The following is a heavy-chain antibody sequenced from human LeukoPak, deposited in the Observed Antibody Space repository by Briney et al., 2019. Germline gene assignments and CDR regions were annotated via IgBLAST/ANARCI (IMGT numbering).Heavy chain of an antibody. D-gene: IGHD6-19*01. Sequence: SETLSLTCTVSGGSISSGDYYWSWIRQPPGKGLEWIGYIYYSGSTYYNPSLKSRVTISVDTSKNQFSLKLSSVTAADTAVYYCARVVLEYSSGCYIDYWGQGTLVTVSS. CDR1: GGSISSGDYY. CDR3: ARVVLEYSSGCYIDY. V-gene: IGHV4-30-4*08. J-gene: IGHJ4*02. CDR2: IYYSGST.